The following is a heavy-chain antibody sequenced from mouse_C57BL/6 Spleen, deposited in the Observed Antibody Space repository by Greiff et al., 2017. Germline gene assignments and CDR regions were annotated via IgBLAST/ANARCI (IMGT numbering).Heavy chain of an antibody. CDR2: IYPGDGDT. Sequence: QVQLKQSGPELVKPGASVKISCKASGYAFSSSWMNWVKQRPGKGLEWIGRIYPGDGDTNYNGKFKGKATLTADKSSSTAYMQLSSLTSEDSAVYVCARGGGYDGGGAMDYWGQGTSVTVSS. J-gene: IGHJ4*01. CDR3: ARGGGYDGGGAMDY. V-gene: IGHV1-82*01. D-gene: IGHD2-2*01. CDR1: GYAFSSSW.